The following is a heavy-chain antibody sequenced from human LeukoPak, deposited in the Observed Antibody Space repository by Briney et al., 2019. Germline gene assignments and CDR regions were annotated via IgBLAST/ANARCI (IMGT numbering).Heavy chain of an antibody. CDR1: GYTFTSYG. CDR2: ISAYNGYT. CDR3: AAEKQQQLVY. D-gene: IGHD6-13*01. J-gene: IGHJ4*02. Sequence: VASVKVSCKASGYTFTSYGISWVRQAPGQGLEWMGWISAYNGYTNYAQKLQGRVTMTTDTSTSTAYMELRSLRSDDTAVYYCAAEKQQQLVYWGQGTLVTVSS. V-gene: IGHV1-18*01.